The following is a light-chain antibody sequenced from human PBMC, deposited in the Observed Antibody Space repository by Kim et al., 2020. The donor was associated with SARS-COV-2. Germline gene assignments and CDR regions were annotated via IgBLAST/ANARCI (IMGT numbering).Light chain of an antibody. J-gene: IGLJ3*02. Sequence: GQSVTVSCSGASANIGCTTVNWHQHLPGAAPQLLIYSNNQRPSGVPDPFSGSKSGTSASLAISGLQSENVADYYCAAWDNSLNGRVFGGGTQLTVL. CDR1: SANIGCTT. V-gene: IGLV1-44*01. CDR2: SNN. CDR3: AAWDNSLNGRV.